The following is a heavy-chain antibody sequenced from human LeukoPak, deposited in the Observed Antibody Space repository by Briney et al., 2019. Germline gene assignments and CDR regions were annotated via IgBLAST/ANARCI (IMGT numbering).Heavy chain of an antibody. Sequence: GGSLRLSCAASGLTLSSYSMNWVRQAPGKRLECVSSISSSSSYIYYADSVKGRFTISRDNAKNALYLQMTSLRAEETDVYYCARDLAAEDYWGQGTLVTVSS. CDR1: GLTLSSYS. V-gene: IGHV3-21*03. D-gene: IGHD6-25*01. CDR3: ARDLAAEDY. CDR2: ISSSSSYI. J-gene: IGHJ4*02.